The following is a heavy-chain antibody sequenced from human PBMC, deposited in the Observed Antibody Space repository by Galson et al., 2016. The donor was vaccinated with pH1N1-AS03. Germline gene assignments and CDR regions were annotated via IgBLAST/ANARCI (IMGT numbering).Heavy chain of an antibody. CDR2: IHYSGST. V-gene: IGHV4-59*11. J-gene: IGHJ5*02. CDR1: GGSINSHY. Sequence: ETLSLTCTVSGGSINSHYWSWIRQPPGKGLEWIGCIHYSGSTNYNPSLKSRVTIALDTSKTQLSLKLSSVTAADTAVYYCARDRYCSGWSYEGWFDPWGQGTLVTVSS. D-gene: IGHD3-10*01. CDR3: ARDRYCSGWSYEGWFDP.